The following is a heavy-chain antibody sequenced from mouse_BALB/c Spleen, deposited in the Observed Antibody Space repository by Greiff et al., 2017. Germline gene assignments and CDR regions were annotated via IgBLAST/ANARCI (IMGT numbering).Heavy chain of an antibody. CDR2: ISNGGGST. CDR3: ARHRYGSSYAMDY. J-gene: IGHJ4*01. V-gene: IGHV5-12-2*01. CDR1: GFTFSSYT. Sequence: EVQVVESGGGLVQPGGSLKLSCAASGFTFSSYTMSWVRQTPEKRLEWVAYISNGGGSTYYPDTVKGRFTISRDNAKNTLYLQMSSLKSEDTAMYYCARHRYGSSYAMDYWGQGTSVTVSS. D-gene: IGHD1-1*01.